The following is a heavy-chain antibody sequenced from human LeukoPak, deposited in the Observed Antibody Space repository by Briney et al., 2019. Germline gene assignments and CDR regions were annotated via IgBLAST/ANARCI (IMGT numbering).Heavy chain of an antibody. CDR3: ARDLPPSSSYDY. V-gene: IGHV1-18*01. CDR2: ISAYNGNT. Sequence: ASVKVSCKASGYTFTTYDISWVRQAPGQGLEWMGWISAYNGNTNYAQKLQGRVTMTTDTSTSTAYMELRSLRSDDTAVYYCARDLPPSSSYDYWGQGTLVTVSS. D-gene: IGHD6-6*01. J-gene: IGHJ4*02. CDR1: GYTFTTYD.